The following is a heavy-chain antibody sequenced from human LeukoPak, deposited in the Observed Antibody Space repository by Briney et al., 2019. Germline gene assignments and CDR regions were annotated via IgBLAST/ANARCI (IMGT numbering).Heavy chain of an antibody. J-gene: IGHJ1*01. V-gene: IGHV3-7*04. CDR1: GFTFSDYW. Sequence: GGSLRLSCAASGFTFSDYWMTWVRQAPGQGRAWVAHINQDGREQHFVGSVQGRFTISRDNAKNSLYLQMDSLRAEDTAVYYCAGGALDYWGQGTPVTVSS. D-gene: IGHD3-16*01. CDR2: INQDGREQ. CDR3: AGGALDY.